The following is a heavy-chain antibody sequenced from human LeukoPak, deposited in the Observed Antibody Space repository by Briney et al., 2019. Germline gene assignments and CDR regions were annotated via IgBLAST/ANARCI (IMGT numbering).Heavy chain of an antibody. D-gene: IGHD3-10*01. J-gene: IGHJ4*02. V-gene: IGHV3-9*01. CDR2: ISWNSGSI. CDR1: GFTFDDYA. CDR3: AKDTVHLWLGAFDY. Sequence: GGSLRLSCAASGFTFDDYAMHWVRQAPGKGLEWVSGISWNSGSIGYADSVKGRFTISRDNAKNSLYLQMNSLRAEDTALYYCAKDTVHLWLGAFDYWGQGTLVTVSS.